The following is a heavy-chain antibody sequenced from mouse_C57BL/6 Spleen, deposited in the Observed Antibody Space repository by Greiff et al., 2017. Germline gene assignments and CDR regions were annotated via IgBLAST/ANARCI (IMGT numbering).Heavy chain of an antibody. J-gene: IGHJ3*01. CDR2: IDPETGGT. Sequence: QVQLQQSGAELVRPGASVTLSCTASGYTFTDYEMHWVKQTPVHGLEWIGAIDPETGGTAYNQKFKGKAILTADKSSSTAYMELRSLPSEDSAVYYCTRGDYVVADWGQGTLVTVSA. CDR3: TRGDYVVAD. D-gene: IGHD1-1*01. V-gene: IGHV1-15*01. CDR1: GYTFTDYE.